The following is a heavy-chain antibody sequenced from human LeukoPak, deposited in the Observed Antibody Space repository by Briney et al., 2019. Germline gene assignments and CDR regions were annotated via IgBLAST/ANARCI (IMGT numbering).Heavy chain of an antibody. Sequence: SVKVSCKASGFTFTSSAVQWVRQARGQRLEWIGWIVVGSGNTNYAQKFQERVTITRDMSTSTAYMELSSLRSEDTAVYYCAALGDYDFWSGPLDYWGQGTPVTVSS. J-gene: IGHJ4*02. CDR3: AALGDYDFWSGPLDY. CDR2: IVVGSGNT. CDR1: GFTFTSSA. D-gene: IGHD3-3*01. V-gene: IGHV1-58*01.